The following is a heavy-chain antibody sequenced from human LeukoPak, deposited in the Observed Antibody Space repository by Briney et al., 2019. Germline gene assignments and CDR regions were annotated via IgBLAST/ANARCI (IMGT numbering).Heavy chain of an antibody. CDR2: ISRGGSPI. Sequence: GGSLRLSCAASGFSFTFYSMNWVRQAPGKGLEWVSSISRGGSPIYYADSVKGRFTTSRDNAKKSLFLQMNSLRAEDTAVYYCTRVSWRGEIYWGQGTLVSVSS. CDR1: GFSFTFYS. J-gene: IGHJ4*02. D-gene: IGHD3-3*01. CDR3: TRVSWRGEIY. V-gene: IGHV3-48*04.